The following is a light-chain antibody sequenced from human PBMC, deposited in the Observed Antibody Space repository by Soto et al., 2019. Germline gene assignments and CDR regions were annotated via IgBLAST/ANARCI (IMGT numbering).Light chain of an antibody. Sequence: DIQMTQSPSSLSASVVDRVTTTFRASQSISSYLNWYQQKPGKAPKLLTYAASSLQSGVPSRFSGSGSGTDFTLTISSLQPEDFATYYCQQSYSTPPITFGQGTRLEIK. CDR2: AAS. J-gene: IGKJ5*01. CDR3: QQSYSTPPIT. V-gene: IGKV1-39*01. CDR1: QSISSY.